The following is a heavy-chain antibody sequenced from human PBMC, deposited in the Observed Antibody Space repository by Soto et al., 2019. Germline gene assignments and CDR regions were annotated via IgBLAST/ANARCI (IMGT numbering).Heavy chain of an antibody. J-gene: IGHJ4*02. Sequence: GSSLRLSCAASGFKFSNYAMSWVRQAPGKGLEWVSLISATGGGTYYADSVKGRFTISRDNSQNTQYPQVHSLTAEDTAVYYCAKDRREGGNSAFYFDFWGQGAQVTASS. CDR2: ISATGGGT. D-gene: IGHD3-16*01. CDR3: AKDRREGGNSAFYFDF. V-gene: IGHV3-23*01. CDR1: GFKFSNYA.